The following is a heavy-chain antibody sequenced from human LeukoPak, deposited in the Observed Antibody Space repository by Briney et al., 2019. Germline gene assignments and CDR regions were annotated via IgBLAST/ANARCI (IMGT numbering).Heavy chain of an antibody. CDR2: ISWNSGTM. D-gene: IGHD6-6*01. CDR1: GFTFDDYA. J-gene: IGHJ6*03. Sequence: GGSLRLSCAASGFTFDDYAMHWVRQAPGKGLEWVSGISWNSGTMAYADSVKGRFTISRDDAKNSLYLQMNSLRAEDTALYYCAKVVAARRYYYYYMDVWGKGTTVTVSS. CDR3: AKVVAARRYYYYYMDV. V-gene: IGHV3-9*01.